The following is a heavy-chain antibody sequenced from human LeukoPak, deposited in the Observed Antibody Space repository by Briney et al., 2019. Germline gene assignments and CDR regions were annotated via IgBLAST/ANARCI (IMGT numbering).Heavy chain of an antibody. CDR2: IIPTFGTA. V-gene: IGHV1-69*05. CDR1: GGTFSSYA. J-gene: IGHJ3*02. Sequence: GASVKVSCKASGGTFSSYAISWVRQAPGQGLEWMGGIIPTFGTANYAQKFQGRVTITTDESTSTAYMELSSLRSEDTAVYYCARGVAVAGDAFDIWGQGTMVTVSS. D-gene: IGHD6-19*01. CDR3: ARGVAVAGDAFDI.